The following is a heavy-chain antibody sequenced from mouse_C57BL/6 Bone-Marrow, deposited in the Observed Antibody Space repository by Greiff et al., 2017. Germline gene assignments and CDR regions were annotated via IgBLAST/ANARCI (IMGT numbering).Heavy chain of an antibody. D-gene: IGHD1-1*01. J-gene: IGHJ2*01. CDR1: GYTFTSYW. Sequence: QVQLKQPGAELVRPGSSVKLSCKASGYTFTSYWMHWVKQRPIQGLEWIGNIDPSDSETHYNQKFKDKATLTVDKSSSTAYMQLSSLTSEDSAVYYCARSGRYAYYLDYWGQGTTLTVSS. CDR3: ARSGRYAYYLDY. V-gene: IGHV1-52*01. CDR2: IDPSDSET.